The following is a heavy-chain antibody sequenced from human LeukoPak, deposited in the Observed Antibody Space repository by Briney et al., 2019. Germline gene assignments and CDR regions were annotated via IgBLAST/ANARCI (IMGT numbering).Heavy chain of an antibody. V-gene: IGHV4-39*01. Sequence: SETLSLTCTVSGYSISSSSYYWGWIRQPPGKGLEWIGSIYYSGSTYYNPSLKSRVTISVDTSKNQFSLKLSSVTAADTAVYYCARGSRTTVTYWGQGTLVTVSS. CDR3: ARGSRTTVTY. J-gene: IGHJ4*02. CDR1: GYSISSSSYY. D-gene: IGHD4-17*01. CDR2: IYYSGST.